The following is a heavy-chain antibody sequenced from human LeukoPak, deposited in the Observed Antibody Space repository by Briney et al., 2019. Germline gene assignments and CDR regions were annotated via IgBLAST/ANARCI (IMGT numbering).Heavy chain of an antibody. CDR3: AKDLSYGSNWFGP. V-gene: IGHV3-33*06. D-gene: IGHD5-18*01. Sequence: PGGSLRLSCAPSGFTFSSHGMHWVRQAPGKGLEWVALIWYDGSKKNYADSVKGRFTISRDDSKSTLYLQINSLRAEDTAVYYCAKDLSYGSNWFGPWGQGTLVTVSS. CDR1: GFTFSSHG. CDR2: IWYDGSKK. J-gene: IGHJ5*02.